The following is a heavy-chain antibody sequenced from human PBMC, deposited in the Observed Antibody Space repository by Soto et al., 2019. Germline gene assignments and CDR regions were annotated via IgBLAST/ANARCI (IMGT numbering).Heavy chain of an antibody. Sequence: QVQLLQSGAEVKKPGSSVRVSCEASGGTFRTYAISWVRQAPGQGLEWMGEIIPIFGTVNYAQKFQGRVTITADDSTTTVYRDLRSLRSEDTAVYYWAKGAVAGTPTSYYYYGMDVWGQGTTVTVSS. D-gene: IGHD6-19*01. CDR3: AKGAVAGTPTSYYYYGMDV. CDR1: GGTFRTYA. V-gene: IGHV1-69*12. CDR2: IIPIFGTV. J-gene: IGHJ6*02.